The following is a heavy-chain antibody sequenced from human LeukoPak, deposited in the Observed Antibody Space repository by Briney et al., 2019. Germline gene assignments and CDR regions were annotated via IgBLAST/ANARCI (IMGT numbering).Heavy chain of an antibody. D-gene: IGHD6-19*01. CDR1: GYTFTNYA. CDR3: TRGSLSSCWYHFDY. Sequence: ASVKVSCKTSGYTFTNYAIKCVRQATGQGIEWIGWMKPNISKTDYTKKIQGRVIMTRDTSIRAAYMELNRTGSDATAGYYCTRGSLSSCWYHFDYWGRGDLVTVSS. V-gene: IGHV1-8*01. J-gene: IGHJ4*02. CDR2: MKPNISKT.